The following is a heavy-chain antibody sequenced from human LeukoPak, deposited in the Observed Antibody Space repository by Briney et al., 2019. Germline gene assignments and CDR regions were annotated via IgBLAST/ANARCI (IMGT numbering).Heavy chain of an antibody. V-gene: IGHV3-33*08. D-gene: IGHD3-22*01. CDR3: ARETFRDYDSSGYYY. CDR2: IWYDGSNK. CDR1: GFIFYDYA. J-gene: IGHJ4*02. Sequence: PGGSLRLSCAASGFIFYDYAMSWVRQAPGKGLEWVAVIWYDGSNKYYADSVKGRFTISRDNSKNTPYLQMNSLRAEDTAVYYCARETFRDYDSSGYYYWGQGTLVTVSS.